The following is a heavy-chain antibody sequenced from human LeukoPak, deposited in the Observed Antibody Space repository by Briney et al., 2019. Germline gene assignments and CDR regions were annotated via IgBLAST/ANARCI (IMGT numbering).Heavy chain of an antibody. D-gene: IGHD5-24*01. J-gene: IGHJ4*02. V-gene: IGHV4-34*01. Sequence: PSETLSLTCAVYGGSFSGYYWSWIRQPPGKGLEWIGEINHSGSTNYNPSLKSRVTISVDTSKNQFSLKLSSVTAADTAVYYCARGVEPSDYWGQGTLVTVSS. CDR2: INHSGST. CDR3: ARGVEPSDY. CDR1: GGSFSGYY.